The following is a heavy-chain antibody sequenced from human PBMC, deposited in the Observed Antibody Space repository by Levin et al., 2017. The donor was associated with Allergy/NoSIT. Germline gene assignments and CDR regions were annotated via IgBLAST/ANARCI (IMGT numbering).Heavy chain of an antibody. CDR3: AKSNDDSGRYSQAFDI. CDR1: GFTFRNFA. V-gene: IGHV3-23*01. J-gene: IGHJ3*02. CDR2: VTGIGGKGGI. D-gene: IGHD5-12*01. Sequence: GESLKISCVASGFTFRNFAMNWVRQAPGKGLEWVSSVTGIGGKGGIYYADSVKGRFTISRDNSRNTLSLQMNSLRVEDTAVYYCAKSNDDSGRYSQAFDIWGQGTMATVTS.